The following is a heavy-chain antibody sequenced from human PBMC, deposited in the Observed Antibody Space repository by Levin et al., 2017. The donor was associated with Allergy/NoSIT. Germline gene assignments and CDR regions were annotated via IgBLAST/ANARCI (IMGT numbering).Heavy chain of an antibody. Sequence: GESLKISCKASGYTFTSYDINWVRQAPGQGLEWMGWMNPNSGNTGYAQKFQGRVTMTRNTSTSTAYMELRILRSEDTALYYCARPYSSDWHLTEHTYRQNYGMDVWGQGTTVTISS. CDR2: MNPNSGNT. J-gene: IGHJ6*02. CDR3: ARPYSSDWHLTEHTYRQNYGMDV. V-gene: IGHV1-8*01. D-gene: IGHD6-19*01. CDR1: GYTFTSYD.